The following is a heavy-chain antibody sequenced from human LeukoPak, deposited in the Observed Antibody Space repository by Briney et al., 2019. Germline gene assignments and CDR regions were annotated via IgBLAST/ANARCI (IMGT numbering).Heavy chain of an antibody. CDR2: ISGSGVST. Sequence: GGSLRLSWAASGXTFSSYAVSWVRQAPGKGLEWVSAISGSGVSTYYADSVKGRFTISRDNLENTLYLQMNSLRGDDTAVYYCAKGGEQRTFRCGMDSWGQGTLVTVSS. D-gene: IGHD1/OR15-1a*01. CDR3: AKGGEQRTFRCGMDS. J-gene: IGHJ4*02. CDR1: GXTFSSYA. V-gene: IGHV3-23*01.